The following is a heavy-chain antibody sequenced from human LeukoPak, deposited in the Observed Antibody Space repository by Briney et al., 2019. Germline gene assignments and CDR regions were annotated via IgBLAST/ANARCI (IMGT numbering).Heavy chain of an antibody. D-gene: IGHD6-19*01. CDR3: AREELAVAGTTDY. Sequence: ASVKVSCKASGYTFTGYYMHWVRQAPGQGLEWMGWINPNSGGTSYAQKFQGRVTMTRDTSISTAYMELSRLRSDDTAVYYCAREELAVAGTTDYCGQGTLCTVSS. J-gene: IGHJ4*02. V-gene: IGHV1-2*02. CDR2: INPNSGGT. CDR1: GYTFTGYY.